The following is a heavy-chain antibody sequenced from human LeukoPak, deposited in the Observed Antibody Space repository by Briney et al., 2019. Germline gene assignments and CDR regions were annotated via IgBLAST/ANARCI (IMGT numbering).Heavy chain of an antibody. Sequence: SVKVSCKASGGTFSSYAISWVRQAPGQGLEWMGGIIPIFGTANYAQKFQGRVTITADKSTSTAYMELSSLRSEDTAVYYCARDRFGYSYGNDHYYHGMDVWGKGTTVTVSS. CDR1: GGTFSSYA. CDR2: IIPIFGTA. J-gene: IGHJ6*04. D-gene: IGHD5-18*01. V-gene: IGHV1-69*06. CDR3: ARDRFGYSYGNDHYYHGMDV.